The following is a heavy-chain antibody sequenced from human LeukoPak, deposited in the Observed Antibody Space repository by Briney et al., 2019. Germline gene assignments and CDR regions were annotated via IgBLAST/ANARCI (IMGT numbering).Heavy chain of an antibody. CDR1: GYSISSGYY. V-gene: IGHV4-38-2*02. CDR3: ARGRYYYGSGSEVDI. CDR2: IYHSGST. D-gene: IGHD3-10*01. Sequence: PSETLSHACTVSGYSISSGYYWGWIRQPPGKGLEWIGSIYHSGSTYYNPSLKSRVTISVDTSKNQFSLKLSSVTAADTAVYYCARGRYYYGSGSEVDIWGQGTMVTVSS. J-gene: IGHJ3*02.